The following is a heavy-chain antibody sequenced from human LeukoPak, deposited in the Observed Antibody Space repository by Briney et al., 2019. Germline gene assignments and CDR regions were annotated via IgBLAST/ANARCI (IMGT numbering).Heavy chain of an antibody. Sequence: GRSLRLSCAASGFTFDDYAMHWVRQAPGKGLEWVSGISWNSGSIVYADSVKGRFTISRDNAKNSLYLQMNSLRAEDTALYYCAKGYLTITMIKGDYFDYWGQGTLVTVSS. D-gene: IGHD3-22*01. J-gene: IGHJ4*02. CDR1: GFTFDDYA. CDR3: AKGYLTITMIKGDYFDY. V-gene: IGHV3-9*01. CDR2: ISWNSGSI.